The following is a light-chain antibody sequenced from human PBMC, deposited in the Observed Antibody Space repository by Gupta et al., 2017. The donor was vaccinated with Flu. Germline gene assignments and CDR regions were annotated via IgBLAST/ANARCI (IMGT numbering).Light chain of an antibody. J-gene: IGLJ3*02. Sequence: SYVLTQPPSVSVAPGQTARITCGGNDIRSKSVHWYQQRSGQAPVLVVHDDSDRPSGIPERFSGSNSGNTATLTISRVEALDEADYYCQVWDGPTYQVVFGGGTKLTVL. CDR1: DIRSKS. CDR2: DDS. V-gene: IGLV3-21*02. CDR3: QVWDGPTYQVV.